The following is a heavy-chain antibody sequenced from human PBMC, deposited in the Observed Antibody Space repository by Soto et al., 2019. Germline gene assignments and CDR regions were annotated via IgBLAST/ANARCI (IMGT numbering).Heavy chain of an antibody. CDR2: ISGSGCNT. J-gene: IGHJ5*02. D-gene: IGHD3-10*01. V-gene: IGHV3-23*01. CDR3: AKSALVRRGGWFDP. Sequence: EVQLLESGGGLVHPGGSLRLSCAASRFTFSTYAMSWVRQAPGKGLEWVSDISGSGCNTYYEDSVKGRFTISRDNSKNTLYLQMNSLRAEDPAVYYCAKSALVRRGGWFDPWGQGPLVTVSS. CDR1: RFTFSTYA.